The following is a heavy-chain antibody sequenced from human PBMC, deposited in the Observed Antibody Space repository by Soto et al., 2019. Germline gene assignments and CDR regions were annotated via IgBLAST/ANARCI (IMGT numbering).Heavy chain of an antibody. V-gene: IGHV1-69*12. CDR3: ARDLGSGYDPGDY. J-gene: IGHJ4*02. D-gene: IGHD5-12*01. Sequence: QVQLVQSGAEVKKPGSSVKVSCKASGGTFSIYAVSWVRQAPGQGLEWMGGIIPIIGTRNYAQRFQGRITITGDESTSTAYMELSSLKSEATAVYYCARDLGSGYDPGDYWGQGTLVTVSS. CDR1: GGTFSIYA. CDR2: IIPIIGTR.